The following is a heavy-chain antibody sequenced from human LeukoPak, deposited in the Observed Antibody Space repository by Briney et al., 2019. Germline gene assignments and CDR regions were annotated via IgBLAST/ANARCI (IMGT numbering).Heavy chain of an antibody. V-gene: IGHV3-33*08. CDR2: IWYDGSNK. CDR3: ARDGQRFGGEENWFDP. CDR1: GFTFSSYA. D-gene: IGHD5/OR15-5a*01. J-gene: IGHJ5*02. Sequence: PGGSLRLSCAASGFTFSSYAMSWVRQAPGKGLEWVAVIWYDGSNKYYADSVKGRFTISRDNSKNTLYLQMNSLRAEDTAVYYCARDGQRFGGEENWFDPWGQGTLVTVSS.